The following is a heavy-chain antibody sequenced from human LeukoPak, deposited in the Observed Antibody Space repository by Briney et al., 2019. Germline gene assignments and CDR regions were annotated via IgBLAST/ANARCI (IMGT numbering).Heavy chain of an antibody. V-gene: IGHV4-59*01. Sequence: PETLSLTCTVSGGSLSSYYWSWIRQPPGKGLEWIGYIYYSGSTNYNPSLKSRVTISVDTSKNQFSLKLSSVTAADTAVYYCARRNYYGSGSYDNWFDPWGQGTLVTVSS. CDR1: GGSLSSYY. CDR2: IYYSGST. J-gene: IGHJ5*02. D-gene: IGHD3-10*01. CDR3: ARRNYYGSGSYDNWFDP.